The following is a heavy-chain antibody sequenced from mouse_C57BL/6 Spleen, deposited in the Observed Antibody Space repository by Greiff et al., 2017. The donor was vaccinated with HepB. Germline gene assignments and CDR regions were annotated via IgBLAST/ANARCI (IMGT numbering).Heavy chain of an antibody. CDR3: ARPHALYYYGYAMDY. V-gene: IGHV5-12*01. CDR1: GFTFSDYY. CDR2: ISNGGGST. J-gene: IGHJ4*01. Sequence: EVQRVESGGGLVQPGGSLKLSCAASGFTFSDYYMYWVRQTPEKRLEWVAYISNGGGSTYYPDTVKGRFTISRDNAKNTLYLQMSRLKSEDTAMYYCARPHALYYYGYAMDYWGQGTSVTVSS. D-gene: IGHD1-1*01.